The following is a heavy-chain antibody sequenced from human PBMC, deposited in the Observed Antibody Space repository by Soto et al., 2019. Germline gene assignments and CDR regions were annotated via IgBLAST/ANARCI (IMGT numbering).Heavy chain of an antibody. CDR2: TYYRSKWYN. V-gene: IGHV6-1*01. Sequence: SQTLSLTCAISGDSVSSNSAAWNWIRQSPSRGLEWLGRTYYRSKWYNDYAVSVKSRITINPDTSKNQFSLQLNSVTPEDTAVYYCAREGIAARIYYYYMDVWGKGTTVTVSS. CDR3: AREGIAARIYYYYMDV. CDR1: GDSVSSNSAA. J-gene: IGHJ6*03. D-gene: IGHD6-6*01.